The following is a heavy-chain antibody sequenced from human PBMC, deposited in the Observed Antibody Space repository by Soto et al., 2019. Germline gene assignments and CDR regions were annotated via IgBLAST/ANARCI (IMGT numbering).Heavy chain of an antibody. D-gene: IGHD2-21*02. J-gene: IGHJ6*02. Sequence: GASVKVSCKASGGTFSSYAISWVRQAPGQGLEWMGGIIPIFGTANYAQKFQGRVTITADESTSTAYMELSSLRSEDTAVYYCARDSDVVVTAIRLGYYYYGMDVWGQGTTVTVSS. CDR1: GGTFSSYA. CDR2: IIPIFGTA. V-gene: IGHV1-69*13. CDR3: ARDSDVVVTAIRLGYYYYGMDV.